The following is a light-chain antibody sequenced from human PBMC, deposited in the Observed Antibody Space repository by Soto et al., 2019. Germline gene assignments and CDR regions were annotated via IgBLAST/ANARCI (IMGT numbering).Light chain of an antibody. CDR3: QKYYSTPYT. CDR1: QSVLYSSNNKNY. Sequence: DIVMTQSPDSLAVSLGERATINCKSSQSVLYSSNNKNYLAWYQQKPGQPPKLLIYWASTRESGVPDRFSGSGSGIDFTLTSSSPQAEDVAVYYCQKYYSTPYTFGQGTKLEIK. J-gene: IGKJ2*01. V-gene: IGKV4-1*01. CDR2: WAS.